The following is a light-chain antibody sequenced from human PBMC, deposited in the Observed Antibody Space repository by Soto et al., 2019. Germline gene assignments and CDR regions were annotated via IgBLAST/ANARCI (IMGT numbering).Light chain of an antibody. CDR1: QSISRS. Sequence: VFTQSLAILSVSLGERATLSCRASQSISRSLAWYQQKPGQAPRLLISDASTTATGIPARFSGSGSGTEFTLTISGLQSEDFALNPCSNYSCWSKETFGQWSKVDMK. CDR2: DAS. CDR3: SNYSCWSKET. J-gene: IGKJ2*01. V-gene: IGKV3-15*01.